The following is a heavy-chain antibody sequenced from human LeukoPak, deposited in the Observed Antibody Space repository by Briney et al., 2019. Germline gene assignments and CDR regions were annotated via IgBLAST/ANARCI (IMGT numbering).Heavy chain of an antibody. CDR2: IYYSGST. Sequence: PSETLSLTCTVSGGSISSGGYYWSWIRQHPGKGLEWIGYIYYSGSTYYNPSLKSRVTISVDTSKNQFSLKLSSVTAADTAVYYCAREGITMVRGVIYYYYGMDVWGQGTTVTVSS. CDR1: GGSISSGGYY. V-gene: IGHV4-31*03. CDR3: AREGITMVRGVIYYYYGMDV. D-gene: IGHD3-10*01. J-gene: IGHJ6*02.